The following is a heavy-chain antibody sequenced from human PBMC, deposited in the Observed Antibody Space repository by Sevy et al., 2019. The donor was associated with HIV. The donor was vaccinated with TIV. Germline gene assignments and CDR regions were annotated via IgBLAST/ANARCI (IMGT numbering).Heavy chain of an antibody. J-gene: IGHJ3*02. V-gene: IGHV5-51*01. CDR1: GYSFTSYW. Sequence: GESLKISCKGSGYSFTSYWIGWVRQMPGKGLEWMGIIYPGDSDTRYSPSFQGQVTISADKSISTAYLQWSSLKASDTAMYYCAKLTYYYDSSGYFPRDDAFDIWGQWTMVTVSS. D-gene: IGHD3-22*01. CDR3: AKLTYYYDSSGYFPRDDAFDI. CDR2: IYPGDSDT.